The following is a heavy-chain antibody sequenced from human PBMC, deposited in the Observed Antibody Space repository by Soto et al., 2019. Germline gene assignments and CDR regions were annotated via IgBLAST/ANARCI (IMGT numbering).Heavy chain of an antibody. CDR1: GDTFSTSS. J-gene: IGHJ3*01. Sequence: QVQLVQSGAEVKKPGSSVKVSCKASGDTFSTSSINWVRQAPGQRPEWMGNILPIFGTADYAQKFQGRVTITADKSTNTAYMEVRTLLSEHTAVYYWARGHEDGGNSDAF. CDR3: ARGHEDGGNSDAF. D-gene: IGHD2-21*02. V-gene: IGHV1-69*14. CDR2: ILPIFGTA.